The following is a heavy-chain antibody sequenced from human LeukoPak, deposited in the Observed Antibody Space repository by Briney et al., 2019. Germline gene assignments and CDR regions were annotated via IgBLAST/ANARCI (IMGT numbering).Heavy chain of an antibody. Sequence: ASVKVSCKASGYTFTGYYMHWVRQAPGQGLEWMGWINPNSGGTNYAQKFQGRVTMTSDTPISTAYMDDTAVYYCARAGYCDGTRCYGWLDPWGQGTLVTASS. CDR3: ARAGYCDGTRCYGWLDP. V-gene: IGHV1-2*02. CDR2: INPNSGGT. D-gene: IGHD2-2*01. CDR1: GYTFTGYY. J-gene: IGHJ5*02.